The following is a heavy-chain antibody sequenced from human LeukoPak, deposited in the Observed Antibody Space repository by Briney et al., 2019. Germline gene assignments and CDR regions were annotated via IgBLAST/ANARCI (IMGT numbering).Heavy chain of an antibody. D-gene: IGHD2-2*01. CDR1: GYTFTGYY. Sequence: ASVKVSCKASGYTFTGYYMHWVRQAPGQGLEWMGWISAYNGNTNYAQKLQGRVTMTTDTSTSTAYMELRSLRSDDTAVYYCARVPAARNYYYMDVWGKGTTVTVSS. CDR2: ISAYNGNT. CDR3: ARVPAARNYYYMDV. V-gene: IGHV1-18*04. J-gene: IGHJ6*03.